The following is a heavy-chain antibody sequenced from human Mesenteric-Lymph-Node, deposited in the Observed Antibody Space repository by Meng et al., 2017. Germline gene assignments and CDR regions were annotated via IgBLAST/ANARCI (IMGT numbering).Heavy chain of an antibody. CDR2: VYHNGVT. CDR3: ARGGATPMIIKY. D-gene: IGHD3-10*01. J-gene: IGHJ4*02. V-gene: IGHV4-34*02. CDR1: GGSLSGYY. Sequence: QVQLQQWGAEVLKPSETLSLTCAVYGGSLSGYYWSWICQPPGKGREWMGEVYHNGVTKYSPSLRSRVVISIDTSKNQFSLNLRSVSAADTAMYYCARGGATPMIIKYWGPGTLVTVSS.